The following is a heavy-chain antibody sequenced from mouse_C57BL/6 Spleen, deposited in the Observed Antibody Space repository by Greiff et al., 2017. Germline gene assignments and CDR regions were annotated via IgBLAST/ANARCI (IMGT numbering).Heavy chain of an antibody. CDR2: IRLKSDNYAT. Sequence: EVKLMESGGGLVQPGGSMKLSCVASGFTFSNYWMNWVRQSPEKGLEWVAQIRLKSDNYATHYAESVKGRFTISRDDSKSSVYLQMNNLRAEDTGIYYCTGEKDGAMDYWGQGTSVTVSS. CDR3: TGEKDGAMDY. CDR1: GFTFSNYW. J-gene: IGHJ4*01. V-gene: IGHV6-3*01.